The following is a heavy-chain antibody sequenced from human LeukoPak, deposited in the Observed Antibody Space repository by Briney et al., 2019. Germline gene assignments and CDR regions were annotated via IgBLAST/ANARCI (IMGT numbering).Heavy chain of an antibody. CDR3: AKITMVRGVNQPIDY. V-gene: IGHV3-23*01. Sequence: GGSLRLSCAAPGFTFSSYAMSWVRQAPGKGLEWVSAISGSGGSTYYADSVKGRFTISRDNSKNTLYLQMNSLRAEDTAVYYCAKITMVRGVNQPIDYWGQGTLVTVSS. CDR2: ISGSGGST. D-gene: IGHD3-10*01. CDR1: GFTFSSYA. J-gene: IGHJ4*02.